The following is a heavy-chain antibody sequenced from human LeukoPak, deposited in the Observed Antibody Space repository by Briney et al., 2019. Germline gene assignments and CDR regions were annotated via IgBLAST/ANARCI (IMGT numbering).Heavy chain of an antibody. D-gene: IGHD6-13*01. CDR3: ARDRIAAAGEEIYYYYGMDV. Sequence: SETLSLTCAVYGGSFSGYYWSWIRQPPGKGLEWIGEISHSGSTNYNPSLKSRVTISVDTSKNQFSLKLSSVTAADTAVYYCARDRIAAAGEEIYYYYGMDVWGQGTTVTVSS. J-gene: IGHJ6*02. V-gene: IGHV4-34*01. CDR2: ISHSGST. CDR1: GGSFSGYY.